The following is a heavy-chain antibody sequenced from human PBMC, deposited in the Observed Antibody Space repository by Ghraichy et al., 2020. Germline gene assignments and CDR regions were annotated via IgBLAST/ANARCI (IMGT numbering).Heavy chain of an antibody. CDR3: ARDDIVVVPASILENVPYYYYGLDV. CDR1: GGSFSGYY. J-gene: IGHJ6*02. Sequence: SQTLSLTCAVYGGSFSGYYWSWISQPPGKGLEWIGEIDHSGSTNYNPSLKSRATISVDTSKNQFSLKLSSVTAADTAVFYCARDDIVVVPASILENVPYYYYGLDVWGQGTTVTVSS. V-gene: IGHV4-34*01. D-gene: IGHD2-2*02. CDR2: IDHSGST.